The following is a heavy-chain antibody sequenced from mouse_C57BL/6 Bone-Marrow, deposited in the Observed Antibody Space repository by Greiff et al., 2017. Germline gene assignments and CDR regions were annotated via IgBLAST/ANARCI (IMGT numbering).Heavy chain of an antibody. CDR1: GYTFTSYW. J-gene: IGHJ3*01. D-gene: IGHD2-1*01. CDR3: AREGGYYPWFAY. CDR2: IHPNSGST. Sequence: VQLQQPGAELVKPGASVKLSCKASGYTFTSYWMHWVKQRPGQGLEWIGMIHPNSGSTNYNEKVKSKATLTVDKSSSTAYMQLSSLTSEDSAVYYCAREGGYYPWFAYWGQGTLVTVSA. V-gene: IGHV1-64*01.